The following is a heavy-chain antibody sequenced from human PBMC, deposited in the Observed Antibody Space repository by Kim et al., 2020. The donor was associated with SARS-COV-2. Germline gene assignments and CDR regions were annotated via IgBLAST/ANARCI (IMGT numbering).Heavy chain of an antibody. Sequence: GGSLRLSCAASGFTVSSNDMNWVRQAPGKGLEWVSIIYSGGSTYYADSVKGRFTISRDSSKNTLYLLMNSLRADDTAVYYCARIVATNWFDPWGQGTLVT. CDR2: IYSGGST. CDR3: ARIVATNWFDP. V-gene: IGHV3-53*01. CDR1: GFTVSSND. J-gene: IGHJ5*02. D-gene: IGHD5-12*01.